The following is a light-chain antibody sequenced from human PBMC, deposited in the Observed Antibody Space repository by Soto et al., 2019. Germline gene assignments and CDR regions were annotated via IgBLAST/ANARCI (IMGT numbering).Light chain of an antibody. V-gene: IGLV2-14*03. CDR2: DDS. CDR1: SSDVGGYNY. Sequence: QSVLTQPASVSGSPGQSVAISCTGTSSDVGGYNYVSWQQHHPSKTPNLIIYDDSNRPSGASNRFSGTKAGNTASLTISGLPAEDADYYYCRSDTSSSAGVFGGGTKLTVL. J-gene: IGLJ3*02. CDR3: RSDTSSSAGV.